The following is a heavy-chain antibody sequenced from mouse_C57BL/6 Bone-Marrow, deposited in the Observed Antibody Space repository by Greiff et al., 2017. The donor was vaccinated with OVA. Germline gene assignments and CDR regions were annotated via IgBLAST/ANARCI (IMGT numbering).Heavy chain of an antibody. V-gene: IGHV5-15*01. Sequence: EVKLMESGGGLVQPGGSLKLSCAASGFTFSDYGMAWVRQAPRKGPEWVAFISNLAYSIYYADTVTGRFTISRENAKNTLYLEMSSLRSEDTAMYYCARRDGPYAMDYWGQGTSVTVSS. CDR1: GFTFSDYG. CDR3: ARRDGPYAMDY. J-gene: IGHJ4*01. D-gene: IGHD2-3*01. CDR2: ISNLAYSI.